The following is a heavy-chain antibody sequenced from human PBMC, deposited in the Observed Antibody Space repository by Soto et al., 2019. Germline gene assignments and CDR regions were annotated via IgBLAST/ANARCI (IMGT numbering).Heavy chain of an antibody. CDR3: ARERTDWGAYYYMDV. Sequence: PGGSLRLSCAASGFTFSSYSMNWVRQAPGKGLEWVSSISSSSSYIYYADSVKGRFTISRDNAKNSLYLQMNSLRAEDTAVYYCARERTDWGAYYYMDVWGKGTTVTVSS. CDR1: GFTFSSYS. CDR2: ISSSSSYI. D-gene: IGHD7-27*01. V-gene: IGHV3-21*01. J-gene: IGHJ6*03.